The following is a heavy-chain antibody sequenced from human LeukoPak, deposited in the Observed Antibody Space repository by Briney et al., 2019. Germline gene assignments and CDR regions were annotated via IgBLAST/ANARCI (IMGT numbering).Heavy chain of an antibody. CDR3: ARDLVTIPDGMDV. CDR2: INSDGSST. Sequence: GGSLRLSCAASGFTFSTYWMHWVRQAPGKGLVWVSRINSDGSSTRYADSVKGRFTISRDNSKNTLYLQMNSLRAEDTAVYYCARDLVTIPDGMDVWGQGTTVTVSS. D-gene: IGHD2-21*02. J-gene: IGHJ6*02. V-gene: IGHV3-74*01. CDR1: GFTFSTYW.